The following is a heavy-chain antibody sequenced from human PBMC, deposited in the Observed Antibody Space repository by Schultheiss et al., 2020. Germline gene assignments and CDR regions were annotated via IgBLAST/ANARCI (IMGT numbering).Heavy chain of an antibody. J-gene: IGHJ4*02. V-gene: IGHV3-30*18. CDR3: AKDLRYFDWLDY. CDR2: ISYDGSNK. Sequence: GGSLRLSCAASGFTFSSYGMHWVRQAPGKGLEWVAVISYDGSNKYYADSVKGRFTISRDNSKNTLYLQMNSLRAEDTAVYYCAKDLRYFDWLDYWGQGTLVTVSS. CDR1: GFTFSSYG. D-gene: IGHD3-9*01.